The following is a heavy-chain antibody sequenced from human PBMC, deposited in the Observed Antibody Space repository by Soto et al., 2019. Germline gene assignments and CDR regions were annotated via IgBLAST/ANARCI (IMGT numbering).Heavy chain of an antibody. CDR3: VRMASSGTLNWFDP. Sequence: ASVKVSCKASESTFMNYALSCVRQATGQGLEWMGWMNPNSGNTCYTLKFQGRVSMTRNTSIYAVYLELSSLASVDTAVYYFVRMASSGTLNWFDPWGQGTLVTVSS. D-gene: IGHD1-1*01. CDR1: ESTFMNYA. V-gene: IGHV1-8*01. J-gene: IGHJ5*02. CDR2: MNPNSGNT.